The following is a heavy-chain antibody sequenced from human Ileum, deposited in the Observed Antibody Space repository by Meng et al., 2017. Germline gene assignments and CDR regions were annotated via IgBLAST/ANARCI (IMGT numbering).Heavy chain of an antibody. J-gene: IGHJ4*02. CDR1: GYPFTAKN. CDR2: IYPHNGAT. CDR3: ARGVAEN. V-gene: IGHV1-2*06. Sequence: VQLVPSLAQVKKPGASVKVSCKASGYPFTAKNIHWVRQAPGQGLELMGRIYPHNGATNYAQTFQGRVTMTGDTSIATAYMELNRLTSDDTAVYYCARGVAENWGQGTLVTVSS. D-gene: IGHD6-19*01.